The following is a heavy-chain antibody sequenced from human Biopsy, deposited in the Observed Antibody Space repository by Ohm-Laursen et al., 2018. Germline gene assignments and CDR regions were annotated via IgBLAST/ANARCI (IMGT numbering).Heavy chain of an antibody. CDR1: GASVRSHF. J-gene: IGHJ4*02. D-gene: IGHD3-3*01. CDR3: ARLSTLFGVADFTDD. V-gene: IGHV4-59*08. Sequence: SDTLSLTCTLSGASVRSHFLTWIRQPPGKGLQWIGSISNSGTTKSSPSLKSRVNISLHTSKNQLSLKLTSVTAADTAVYYCARLSTLFGVADFTDDWGQGTPVTVSS. CDR2: ISNSGTT.